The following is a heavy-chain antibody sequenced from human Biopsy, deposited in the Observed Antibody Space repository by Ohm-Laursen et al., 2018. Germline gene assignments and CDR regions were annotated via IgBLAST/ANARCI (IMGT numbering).Heavy chain of an antibody. CDR2: IRGSGLTT. CDR1: GFILNNYG. Sequence: SLRLSCAASGFILNNYGLSWVRQAPGKGLEWVSAIRGSGLTTFYTDSVKGRFTISRDNSKNTLSLQMNSLRSEGTATYYCTCKYGDSPLWGQGTMVTASS. CDR3: TCKYGDSPL. J-gene: IGHJ3*01. V-gene: IGHV3-23*01. D-gene: IGHD4-17*01.